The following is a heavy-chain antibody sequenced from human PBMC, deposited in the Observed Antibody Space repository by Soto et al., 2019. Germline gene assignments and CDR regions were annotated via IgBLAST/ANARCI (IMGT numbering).Heavy chain of an antibody. J-gene: IGHJ5*01. V-gene: IGHV4-31*03. CDR2: IYYSGST. Sequence: SETLSLTCTVSGGSISSGGYYWSWIRQHPGKGLEWIGYIYYSGSTYYNPSLKSRVTISVDTSKNQFSLKLSSVTAADTAVYYCARGRTLLWFGELLPSWFDSWGQGTLVTVSS. CDR3: ARGRTLLWFGELLPSWFDS. CDR1: GGSISSGGYY. D-gene: IGHD3-10*01.